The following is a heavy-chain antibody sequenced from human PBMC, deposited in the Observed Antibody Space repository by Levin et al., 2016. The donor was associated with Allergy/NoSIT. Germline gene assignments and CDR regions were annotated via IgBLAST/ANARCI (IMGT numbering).Heavy chain of an antibody. CDR3: AKDGGRGYSSDGLIYYYYGMDV. V-gene: IGHV3-30-3*02. CDR2: ISYDGSNK. J-gene: IGHJ6*02. D-gene: IGHD5-18*01. Sequence: WIRQPPGKGLEWVAVISYDGSNKYYADSVKGRFTISRDNSKNTLFLQMNSLRAEDTAMYYCAKDGGRGYSSDGLIYYYYGMDVWGQGTTVTVSS.